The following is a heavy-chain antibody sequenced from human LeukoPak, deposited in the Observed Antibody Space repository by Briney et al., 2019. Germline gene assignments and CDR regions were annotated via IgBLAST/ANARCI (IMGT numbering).Heavy chain of an antibody. CDR2: ISAYNGNT. Sequence: ASVKVSCKASGYTFTSYGISWVRQAPGQGLEWMGWISAYNGNTNYAQKLQGRVTMTTDTSTSTAYMELRSLRSDDTAVYYCARDRHPYSSSWYTIDYWGQGTLVTVSS. J-gene: IGHJ4*02. CDR3: ARDRHPYSSSWYTIDY. CDR1: GYTFTSYG. V-gene: IGHV1-18*01. D-gene: IGHD6-13*01.